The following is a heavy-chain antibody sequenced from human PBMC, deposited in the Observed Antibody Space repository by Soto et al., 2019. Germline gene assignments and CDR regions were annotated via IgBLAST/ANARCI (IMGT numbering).Heavy chain of an antibody. J-gene: IGHJ5*02. V-gene: IGHV1-8*02. Sequence: ASVKVSCKASGYPFGTYAITWVRQAPGQGLEWMGWMNPGSGDTGYAQKFQGRVTMTRDISIATAYMELSSLRSDDTAIYYCARMATFGSLNWFDPWGQGTLVTVSS. CDR1: GYPFGTYA. D-gene: IGHD3-16*01. CDR3: ARMATFGSLNWFDP. CDR2: MNPGSGDT.